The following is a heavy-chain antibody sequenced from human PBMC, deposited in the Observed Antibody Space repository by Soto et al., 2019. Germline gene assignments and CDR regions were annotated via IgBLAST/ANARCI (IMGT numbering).Heavy chain of an antibody. CDR2: IYYSGST. D-gene: IGHD2-21*01. V-gene: IGHV4-61*08. CDR3: ARLWGGAFDI. Sequence: SETLSLTCTVSGGSISSGGYYCSWIRQHPGKGLEWIGYIYYSGSTNYNPSLKSRVTISVDTSKNQFSLKLSSVTAADTAVYYCARLWGGAFDIWGQGTMVTVSS. CDR1: GGSISSGGYY. J-gene: IGHJ3*02.